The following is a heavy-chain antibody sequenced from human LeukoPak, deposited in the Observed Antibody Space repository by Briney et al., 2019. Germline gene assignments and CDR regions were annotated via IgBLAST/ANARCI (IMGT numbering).Heavy chain of an antibody. V-gene: IGHV4-59*12. CDR2: IYYSGST. D-gene: IGHD4-17*01. Sequence: SETLSLTCNVSGDSISSSYWSWIRQPPGKGLEWIGYIYYSGSTNYNPSLKSRVTISVDTPKNQFSLKLSSVTAADTAVYYCARFTVTKIYFDYWGQGTLVTVSS. J-gene: IGHJ4*02. CDR3: ARFTVTKIYFDY. CDR1: GDSISSSY.